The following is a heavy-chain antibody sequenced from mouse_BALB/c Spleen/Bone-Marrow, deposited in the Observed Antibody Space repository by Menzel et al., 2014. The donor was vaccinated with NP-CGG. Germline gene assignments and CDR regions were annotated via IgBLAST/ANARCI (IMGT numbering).Heavy chain of an antibody. J-gene: IGHJ2*01. CDR3: ARDYGSSFDY. CDR1: GDSIXSGY. Sequence: EVKLMESGPSLVKPSQTLSLPCSVTGDSIXSGYWNWIRKFPGNKFVYMGYISYTGSTYYNPSLQSRISITRDTSKNQYYLQLNSVTTEDTATYYCARDYGSSFDYWGQGTTLTVSS. CDR2: ISYTGST. V-gene: IGHV3-8*02. D-gene: IGHD1-1*01.